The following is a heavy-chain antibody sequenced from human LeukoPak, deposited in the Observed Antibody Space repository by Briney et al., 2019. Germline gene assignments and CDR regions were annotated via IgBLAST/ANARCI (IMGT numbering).Heavy chain of an antibody. Sequence: SETLPLTCAVYGGSFSGYYWSWIRQPPGKGLEWIGEINHSGSTNYNPSLKSRVTISVDTSKNQFSLKLSSVTAADTAVYYCARVVYYGSGSPFFDYWGQGTLVTVSS. CDR2: INHSGST. D-gene: IGHD3-10*01. CDR1: GGSFSGYY. CDR3: ARVVYYGSGSPFFDY. V-gene: IGHV4-34*01. J-gene: IGHJ4*02.